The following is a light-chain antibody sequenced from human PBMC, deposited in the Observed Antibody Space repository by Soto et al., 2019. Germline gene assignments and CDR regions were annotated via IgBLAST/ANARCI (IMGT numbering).Light chain of an antibody. Sequence: DIQMTQSPSTLSASVGDRVTITCRASQSISSWLAWYQQKPGKAPKLLIYDASSLESGVPSRFSGSGSGTEFTLTISSLQPDDFATYYCQQYNSYSYTFAQGNKLEIK. CDR3: QQYNSYSYT. J-gene: IGKJ2*01. CDR1: QSISSW. V-gene: IGKV1-5*01. CDR2: DAS.